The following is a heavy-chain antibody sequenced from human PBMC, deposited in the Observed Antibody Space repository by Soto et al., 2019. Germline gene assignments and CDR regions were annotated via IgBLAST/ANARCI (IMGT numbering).Heavy chain of an antibody. CDR3: TPDRLDNPPPYYFDY. Sequence: EVQLVESGGGLVKPGGSLRLSCAASGFTFSNAWMSWVRQAPGKGLEWVGRIKSKTDGGTTDYAAPVKGRFTISRDDSKGTLYLHMNSLTTEATAVYYCTPDRLDNPPPYYFDYWGQRTLVTVSS. CDR2: IKSKTDGGTT. V-gene: IGHV3-15*01. CDR1: GFTFSNAW. J-gene: IGHJ4*02. D-gene: IGHD1-20*01.